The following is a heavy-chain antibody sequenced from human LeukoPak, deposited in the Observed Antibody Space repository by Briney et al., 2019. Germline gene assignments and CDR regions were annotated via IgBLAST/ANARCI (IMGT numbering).Heavy chain of an antibody. D-gene: IGHD6-6*01. J-gene: IGHJ4*02. CDR3: AKGGGGYSSSSEMGY. V-gene: IGHV3-23*01. Sequence: GGSLRLSCAASGFTFSSYAMSWVRQAPGKGLEWVSAISGSGGSTYYADSVKGRFTISRDNPKNTLYLQMNSLRAEDTAVYYCAKGGGGYSSSSEMGYWGQGTLVTVSS. CDR1: GFTFSSYA. CDR2: ISGSGGST.